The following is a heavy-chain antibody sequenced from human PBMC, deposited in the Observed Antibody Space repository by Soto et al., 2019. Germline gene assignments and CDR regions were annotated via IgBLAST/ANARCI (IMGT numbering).Heavy chain of an antibody. D-gene: IGHD6-13*01. J-gene: IGHJ6*02. Sequence: SETLSLTCTVSGGSISSGDYYWSWIRQPPGKGLEWIGYIYYSGSTYYNPSLKSRVTISVDTSKNQFSLKLSSVTAADTAVYYCARDRGEAAAGRAGSGTDVWGQGTTVTVSS. V-gene: IGHV4-30-4*01. CDR2: IYYSGST. CDR1: GGSISSGDYY. CDR3: ARDRGEAAAGRAGSGTDV.